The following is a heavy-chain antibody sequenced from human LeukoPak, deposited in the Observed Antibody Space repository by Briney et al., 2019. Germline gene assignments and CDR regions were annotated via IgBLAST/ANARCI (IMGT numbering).Heavy chain of an antibody. V-gene: IGHV4-39*07. CDR3: ARDRKYYYHMDV. CDR2: IYYSGST. J-gene: IGHJ6*03. Sequence: SETLSLTCTVSGGSISSSSYYWGWIRQPPGKGLEWIGTIYYSGSTYYNPSLKSRVTISVDTSKNQFSLNLTSLTAADTAVYYCARDRKYYYHMDVWGKGTTVTVSS. D-gene: IGHD1-14*01. CDR1: GGSISSSSYY.